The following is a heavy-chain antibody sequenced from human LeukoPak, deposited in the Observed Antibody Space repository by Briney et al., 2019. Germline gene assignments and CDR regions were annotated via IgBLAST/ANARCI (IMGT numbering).Heavy chain of an antibody. Sequence: PGGSLRLSCAASGFTFSSYSMNWFRQAPGKGLEWVSSISSSSSYIYYADSVKGRFTISRDNAKNSLYLQMNSLRAEDTAVYYCARAICSSTSCYPYYFDYWGQGTLVTVSS. J-gene: IGHJ4*02. CDR2: ISSSSSYI. CDR1: GFTFSSYS. D-gene: IGHD2-2*01. V-gene: IGHV3-21*01. CDR3: ARAICSSTSCYPYYFDY.